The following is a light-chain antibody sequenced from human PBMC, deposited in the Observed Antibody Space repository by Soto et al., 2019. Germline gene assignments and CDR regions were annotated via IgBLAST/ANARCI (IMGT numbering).Light chain of an antibody. V-gene: IGKV3-15*01. J-gene: IGKJ1*01. CDR2: SAS. CDR3: HQYNHWLTWT. CDR1: QSVSSK. Sequence: EIVMTQSPATLSLSPGQRATLSCRASQSVSSKLAWYQQRPGQAPRLLIYSASTRATGIPARFSGSGSGTEFTLTISSLQSEDFAVYYCHQYNHWLTWTFGQGTKVEFK.